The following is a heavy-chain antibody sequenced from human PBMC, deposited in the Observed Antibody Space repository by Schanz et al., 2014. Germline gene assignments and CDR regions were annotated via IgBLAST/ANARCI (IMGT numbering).Heavy chain of an antibody. V-gene: IGHV3-48*04. CDR2: ISRDGTTS. D-gene: IGHD7-27*01. CDR3: ARENLNWEAFDI. Sequence: VQLVESGGGVVQPGGSLRLSCSGFTVSAYSANWVRQAPGKGLEWLSYISRDGTTSYYADSVKGRFTISRDNAKNSLYLEMTSLRGEDTAVYYCARENLNWEAFDIWGQGTVVTVSS. CDR1: GFTVSAYS. J-gene: IGHJ3*02.